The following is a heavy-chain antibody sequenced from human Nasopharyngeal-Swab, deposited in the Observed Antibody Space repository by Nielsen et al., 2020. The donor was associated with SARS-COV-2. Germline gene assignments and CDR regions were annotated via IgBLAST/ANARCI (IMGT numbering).Heavy chain of an antibody. Sequence: GSLRLSCAVHVGSFSAYYWSWVRQPPGKGLEWIAVVDHTGRNNNNPSLQSRVTMSVDTSKNQFSLTLSSVTAADTAVYYCARGGYQLLLRSYYYGMDVWSQGTTVTVSS. J-gene: IGHJ6*02. V-gene: IGHV4-34*01. CDR1: VGSFSAYY. CDR3: ARGGYQLLLRSYYYGMDV. D-gene: IGHD2-2*01. CDR2: VDHTGRN.